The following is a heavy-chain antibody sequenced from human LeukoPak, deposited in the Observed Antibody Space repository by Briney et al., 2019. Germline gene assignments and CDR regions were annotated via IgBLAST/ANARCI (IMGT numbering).Heavy chain of an antibody. CDR3: ATEGYSGYVDYFDY. Sequence: SETLSLTCTVSGGSISSGSYYWRWIRQPAGKGLEWIGRIYTSGSTNYNPSLKSRVTISVDTSKNQFSLKLSSVTAADTAVYYCATEGYSGYVDYFDYWGQGTLVTVSS. D-gene: IGHD5-12*01. CDR1: GGSISSGSYY. CDR2: IYTSGST. J-gene: IGHJ4*02. V-gene: IGHV4-61*02.